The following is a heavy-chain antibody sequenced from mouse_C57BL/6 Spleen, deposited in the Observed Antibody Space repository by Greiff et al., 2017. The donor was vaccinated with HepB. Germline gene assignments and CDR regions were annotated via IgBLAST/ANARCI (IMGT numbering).Heavy chain of an antibody. Sequence: VQLQQSGPELVKPGASVKISCKASGYAFSSSWMNWVKQRPGKGLEWIGRIYPGDGDTNYNGKFKGKATLTADKSSSTAYMQLSSLTSEDSAVYCCARSNYDYDGFAYWGQGTLVTVSA. CDR1: GYAFSSSW. CDR3: ARSNYDYDGFAY. J-gene: IGHJ3*01. D-gene: IGHD2-4*01. V-gene: IGHV1-82*01. CDR2: IYPGDGDT.